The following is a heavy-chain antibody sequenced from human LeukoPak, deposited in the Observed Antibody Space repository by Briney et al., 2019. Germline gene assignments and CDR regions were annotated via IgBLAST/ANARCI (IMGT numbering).Heavy chain of an antibody. D-gene: IGHD5-24*01. J-gene: IGHJ4*02. V-gene: IGHV4-34*01. Sequence: SETLSLTCAVYGGSFSGYYWTWIRQPPGRGLEWIGEINHSGSTNYNPSLKSRVTISVNTSKSQFSLKLNSVTAADTAMYYCARGRDPYWGQGTLVTVSS. CDR2: INHSGST. CDR1: GGSFSGYY. CDR3: ARGRDPY.